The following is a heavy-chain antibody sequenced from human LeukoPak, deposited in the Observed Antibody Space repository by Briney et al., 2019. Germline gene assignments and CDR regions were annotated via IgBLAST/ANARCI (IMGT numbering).Heavy chain of an antibody. CDR3: ATSFDYGDYVLTFDY. CDR2: INPNSGGT. D-gene: IGHD4-17*01. Sequence: ASVKVSCKASGYTFTGYYMHWVRQAPGQGLEWMGWINPNSGGTNYAQKFQGRVTMTRDTSISTAYMELSRLRSDDTAVYYCATSFDYGDYVLTFDYWGQGTLVTVPS. V-gene: IGHV1-2*02. J-gene: IGHJ4*02. CDR1: GYTFTGYY.